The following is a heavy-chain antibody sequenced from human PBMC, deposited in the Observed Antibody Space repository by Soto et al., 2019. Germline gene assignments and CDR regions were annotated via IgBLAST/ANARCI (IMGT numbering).Heavy chain of an antibody. CDR2: IYWDDDK. J-gene: IGHJ4*02. V-gene: IGHV2-5*02. CDR3: AHINRYYSGGRCSPYFFDF. D-gene: IGHD2-15*01. Sequence: QITLKESGPTLVNPTQTLTLTCTFSGFSLSTSGVGVGWIRQPPGKALEWLALIYWDDDKRYSPSLKSRLTITKDTSKNQVVLTMTNMDPVDTATYYCAHINRYYSGGRCSPYFFDFWGQGTLVTVSS. CDR1: GFSLSTSGVG.